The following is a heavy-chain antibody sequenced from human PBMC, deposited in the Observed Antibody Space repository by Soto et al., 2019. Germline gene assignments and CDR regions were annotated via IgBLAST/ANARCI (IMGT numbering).Heavy chain of an antibody. J-gene: IGHJ5*02. CDR1: GYPFSKYG. D-gene: IGHD5-12*01. CDR3: ATSYDAGFDP. V-gene: IGHV1-18*04. CDR2: IKPDNGNT. Sequence: QLQLVQSGGEVKKPGASVRVSCEAYGYPFSKYGISWIRQAPGQGLEWMGWIKPDNGNTDYAQKFQCRVTMTKDTSSNTAYMELRSLRSDDTAVYYCATSYDAGFDPWGQGTLVSVSS.